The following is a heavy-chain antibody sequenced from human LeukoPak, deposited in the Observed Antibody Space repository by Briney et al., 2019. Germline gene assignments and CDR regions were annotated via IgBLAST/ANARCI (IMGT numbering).Heavy chain of an antibody. J-gene: IGHJ3*02. CDR1: GFTFSSYA. CDR2: ISYDGSNK. Sequence: PGRSLRLSCAASGFTFSSYAMHWVRQAPGKGLEWVAVISYDGSNKYYADSVKGRFTISRDNSKNTLYLQMNSLRAEDTAVYYCAKFYSYGFVAPDAFDIWGQGTMVTVSS. D-gene: IGHD5-18*01. V-gene: IGHV3-30-3*01. CDR3: AKFYSYGFVAPDAFDI.